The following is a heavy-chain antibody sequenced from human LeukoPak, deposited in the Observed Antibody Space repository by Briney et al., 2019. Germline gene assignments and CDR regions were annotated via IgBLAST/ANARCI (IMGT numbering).Heavy chain of an antibody. CDR3: ARAAAGSLDY. D-gene: IGHD6-13*01. Sequence: SQTLSLNCAISGDSVSSNSVAWNWIRQSPSRGLEWLGRTYFRCRLYNAYAVSVKSRLTINPDTFKNQFSLQLNSVTPEDTAVYYCARAAAGSLDYWDQGTQVTVSS. CDR2: TYFRCRLYN. CDR1: GDSVSSNSVA. J-gene: IGHJ4*02. V-gene: IGHV6-1*01.